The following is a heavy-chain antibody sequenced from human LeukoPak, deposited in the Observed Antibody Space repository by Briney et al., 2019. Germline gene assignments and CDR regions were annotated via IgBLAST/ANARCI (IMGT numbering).Heavy chain of an antibody. Sequence: PGGSLRLSCAASGFTFSSYAMSWVRQAPGKGLEWVSAISGSGGSTYYADSVKGRFTISRDNSKNTLYLQMNSLRAEDTAVYYCAKEGRGWGATGPRHFDYWGQGTLVTVSS. CDR3: AKEGRGWGATGPRHFDY. V-gene: IGHV3-23*01. CDR1: GFTFSSYA. D-gene: IGHD1-26*01. J-gene: IGHJ4*02. CDR2: ISGSGGST.